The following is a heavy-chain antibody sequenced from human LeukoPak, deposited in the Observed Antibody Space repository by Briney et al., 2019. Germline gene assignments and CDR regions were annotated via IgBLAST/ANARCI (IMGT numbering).Heavy chain of an antibody. J-gene: IGHJ4*02. CDR3: ARDSGDYGPFDY. Sequence: PGGSLRLSCAASGFTFSSYAMHWVRQAPAKGLEWVAVISYDGSNKYYADSVKGRFTISRDNSKNTLYLQMNSLRAEDTAVYYCARDSGDYGPFDYWGQGTLVTVSS. CDR2: ISYDGSNK. CDR1: GFTFSSYA. D-gene: IGHD4-17*01. V-gene: IGHV3-30-3*01.